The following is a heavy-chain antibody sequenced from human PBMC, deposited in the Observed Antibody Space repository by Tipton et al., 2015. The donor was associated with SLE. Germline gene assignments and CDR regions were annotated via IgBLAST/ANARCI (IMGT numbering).Heavy chain of an antibody. CDR1: GFTFSSYE. D-gene: IGHD1/OR15-1a*01. CDR3: AKDEHWPGYFQY. Sequence: SLRLSCAASGFTFSSYEMNWVRQAPGKGLEWVSYISNSGSTIYFAESVKGRFTISRDNSKNTVYLQINSLRLEDTAVYFCAKDEHWPGYFQYWGQGTLVTVSS. V-gene: IGHV3-48*03. CDR2: ISNSGSTI. J-gene: IGHJ1*01.